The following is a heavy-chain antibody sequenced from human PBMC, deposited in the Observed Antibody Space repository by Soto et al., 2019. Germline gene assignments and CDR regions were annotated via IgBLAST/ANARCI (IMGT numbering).Heavy chain of an antibody. Sequence: GGSLRLSCAASGFTFTSYGLHWVRQAPGKGLEWLAFISYDGHNTYYADSVKGRFAVSRDNSKNTQFLYMSGLRVDDTAVYYCARDYISAVTFFLDYWGQGALVTVPS. CDR3: ARDYISAVTFFLDY. D-gene: IGHD4-17*01. J-gene: IGHJ4*02. V-gene: IGHV3-30*03. CDR1: GFTFTSYG. CDR2: ISYDGHNT.